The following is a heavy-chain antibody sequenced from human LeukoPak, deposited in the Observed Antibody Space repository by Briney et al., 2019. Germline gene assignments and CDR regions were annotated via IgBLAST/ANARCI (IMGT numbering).Heavy chain of an antibody. D-gene: IGHD3-22*01. CDR1: GFTFGDYA. Sequence: GGSLRLSCTASGFTFGDYAMSWVRQAPGKGLEWVGFIRSKAYGGTTEYAASVKGRFAISRDDYKSIAYLQMNSLKTEDTAMYYCIRDDYSDNSGYYSAYWGQGTLVTVSS. V-gene: IGHV3-49*04. J-gene: IGHJ4*02. CDR2: IRSKAYGGTT. CDR3: IRDDYSDNSGYYSAY.